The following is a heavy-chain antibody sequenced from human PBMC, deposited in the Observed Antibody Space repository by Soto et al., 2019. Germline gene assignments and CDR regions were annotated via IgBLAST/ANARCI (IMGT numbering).Heavy chain of an antibody. J-gene: IGHJ4*02. Sequence: ASVKVSCKASGYTFTSYAMHWVRQAPGQRLEWMGWINAGNGNTKYSQKFQGRVTITRDTSASTAYMELSSLRSEDTAVYYCAKSPHIVVVPAAYFDYWGQGTLVTVSS. D-gene: IGHD2-2*01. CDR1: GYTFTSYA. CDR2: INAGNGNT. V-gene: IGHV1-3*01. CDR3: AKSPHIVVVPAAYFDY.